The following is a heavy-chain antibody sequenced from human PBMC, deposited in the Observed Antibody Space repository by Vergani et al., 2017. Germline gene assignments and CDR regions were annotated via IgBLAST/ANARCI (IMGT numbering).Heavy chain of an antibody. CDR3: ARDGGWRSSWYSAARWFDP. CDR2: ISAYNGNT. Sequence: QVQLVQSGAAVKKPGASVKVSCKASGYTFTSYGISWVRQAPGQGLEWMGWISAYNGNTNYAQKLQGRVTMTTDTSTSTAYMELRSLRSDDTAVYYCARDGGWRSSWYSAARWFDPWGQGTLVTVSS. D-gene: IGHD6-13*01. CDR1: GYTFTSYG. J-gene: IGHJ5*02. V-gene: IGHV1-18*01.